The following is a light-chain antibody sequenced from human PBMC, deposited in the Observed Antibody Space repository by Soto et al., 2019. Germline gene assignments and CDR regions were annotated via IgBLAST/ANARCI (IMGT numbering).Light chain of an antibody. CDR2: EVR. CDR3: SSYTSSSTAV. V-gene: IGLV2-14*01. Sequence: QSVLTQPASVSGSPGQSITISCTVTSSDVGDYNYVSWYQQHPGKAPKLMIYEVRNRPSGGSNRVSGSKSGNTASLPISGLQAEDEADYYCSSYTSSSTAVFGTGTKVTVL. J-gene: IGLJ1*01. CDR1: SSDVGDYNY.